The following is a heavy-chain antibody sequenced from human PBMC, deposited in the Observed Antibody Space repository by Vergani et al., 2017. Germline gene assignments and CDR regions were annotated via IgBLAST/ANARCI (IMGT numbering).Heavy chain of an antibody. CDR1: GYSISSGYY. V-gene: IGHV4-38-2*02. CDR3: ARESLAWLGGFDY. D-gene: IGHD3-10*01. J-gene: IGHJ4*02. Sequence: QVQLQESGPGLVKPSETLSLTCAVSGYSISSGYYWGWIRQPPGKGLEWIGSIYHSGSTYYNPSLKSRVTMSVDTSKNQFSLKLSSVTAADTAVYYCARESLAWLGGFDYWGQGTLVTVSS. CDR2: IYHSGST.